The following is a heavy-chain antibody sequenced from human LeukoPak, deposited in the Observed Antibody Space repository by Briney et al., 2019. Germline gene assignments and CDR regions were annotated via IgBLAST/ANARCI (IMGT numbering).Heavy chain of an antibody. CDR3: AREGVPYVPGGDY. V-gene: IGHV3-7*01. CDR2: IKETGSEK. Sequence: GGSLRLSCAASGFTFSSYWMSWVRQAPGKGLEWVANIKETGSEKSYLDSVKGRFTISRDNAKNSLYLQMDSLRAEDTALYYCAREGVPYVPGGDYWGQGTLVTVSS. CDR1: GFTFSSYW. J-gene: IGHJ4*02. D-gene: IGHD3-10*02.